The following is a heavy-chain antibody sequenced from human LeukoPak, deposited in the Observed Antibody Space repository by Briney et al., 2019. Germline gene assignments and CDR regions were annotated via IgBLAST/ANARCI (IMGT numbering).Heavy chain of an antibody. V-gene: IGHV1-2*02. CDR1: GYTFTGYY. Sequence: ASVKVSCKASGYTFTGYYMHWVRQAPGQGLEWMGWINPNSGGTNYAQKFQGRVTMTTDTSTSTAYMELRSLRSDDTAVYYCASSSIVGARGYGYWGQGTLVTVSS. D-gene: IGHD1-26*01. J-gene: IGHJ4*02. CDR3: ASSSIVGARGYGY. CDR2: INPNSGGT.